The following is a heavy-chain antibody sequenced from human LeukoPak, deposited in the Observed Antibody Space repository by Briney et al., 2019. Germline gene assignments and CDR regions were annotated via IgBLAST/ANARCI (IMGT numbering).Heavy chain of an antibody. J-gene: IGHJ4*02. V-gene: IGHV1-18*01. D-gene: IGHD5-12*01. Sequence: EASVKVSCKASGYTFTSYGINWVRQAPGQGLEWMGWISAYNGNTNYAQKLQGRVTMTTDTSTSTAYMELRSLRSDDTAVYYRAGDDALVATGSFDYWGQGTLVTVSS. CDR1: GYTFTSYG. CDR3: AGDDALVATGSFDY. CDR2: ISAYNGNT.